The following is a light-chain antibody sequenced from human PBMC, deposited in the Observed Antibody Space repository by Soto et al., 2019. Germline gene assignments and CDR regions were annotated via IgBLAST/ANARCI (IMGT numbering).Light chain of an antibody. J-gene: IGKJ1*01. Sequence: DIVMTHSPDSLAVSLFESATINCKSIQIFLYKSNSKNYLAWYQQKPGQPPKLLLYWASTRESGVPDRFSGSGSGTDFTLTISSLQTEDVAVYYCQQYFSTPQTFGQGTKVDIK. CDR3: QQYFSTPQT. CDR2: WAS. CDR1: QIFLYKSNSKNY. V-gene: IGKV4-1*01.